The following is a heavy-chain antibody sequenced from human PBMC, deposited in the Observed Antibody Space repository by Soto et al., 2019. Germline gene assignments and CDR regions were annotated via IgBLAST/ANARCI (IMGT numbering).Heavy chain of an antibody. CDR3: ARFIEYSSSSRFDY. D-gene: IGHD6-6*01. CDR2: INAGNGNT. V-gene: IGHV1-3*01. Sequence: ASVKVSCKASGYTFTGYAMHWVRQAPGQRLEWMGWINAGNGNTKYSQKFQGRVTITRDTSASTAYMGLSSLRSEDTAVYYCARFIEYSSSSRFDYWGQGTLVTVSS. J-gene: IGHJ4*02. CDR1: GYTFTGYA.